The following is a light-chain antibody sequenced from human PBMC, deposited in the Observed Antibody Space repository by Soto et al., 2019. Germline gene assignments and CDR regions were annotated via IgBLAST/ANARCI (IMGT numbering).Light chain of an antibody. CDR3: QQYGTSSGT. J-gene: IGKJ1*01. Sequence: EILLTQSPGTLSLSPGERGTLSCRASQSVSSSNLAWYQQKPGQAPRLLIYGASSRATGIPDRFSGSGSGTDFTLTISRLEPEDFAVYYCQQYGTSSGTFGQGTKVDIK. CDR2: GAS. CDR1: QSVSSSN. V-gene: IGKV3-20*01.